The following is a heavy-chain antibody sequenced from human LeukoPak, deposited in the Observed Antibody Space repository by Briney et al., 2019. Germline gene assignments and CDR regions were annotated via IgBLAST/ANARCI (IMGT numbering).Heavy chain of an antibody. CDR1: GGTFSSYA. V-gene: IGHV1-69*06. J-gene: IGHJ4*02. CDR2: IIPIFGTA. CDR3: AREVYGSGSYYLDY. Sequence: SVKVSCKASGGTFSSYAISWVRQAPGQGLEWMGGIIPIFGTANYAQKFQGRVTITADKSTSTAYVELSSLRSEDTAVYYCAREVYGSGSYYLDYWGQGTLVTVSS. D-gene: IGHD3-10*01.